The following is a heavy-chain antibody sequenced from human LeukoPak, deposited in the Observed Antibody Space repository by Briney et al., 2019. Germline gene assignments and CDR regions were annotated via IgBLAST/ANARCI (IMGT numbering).Heavy chain of an antibody. V-gene: IGHV3-21*01. Sequence: GGSLRLSCAASGLMFSAYSMNWVRQAPGKGLEWVSSISRSSTYIYYTDSLKGRFTISRDNAKNSLYLQMNSLRAEDTALYYCARGVGTQDYFDYWGQGALVTVSS. J-gene: IGHJ4*02. D-gene: IGHD2-15*01. CDR2: ISRSSTYI. CDR3: ARGVGTQDYFDY. CDR1: GLMFSAYS.